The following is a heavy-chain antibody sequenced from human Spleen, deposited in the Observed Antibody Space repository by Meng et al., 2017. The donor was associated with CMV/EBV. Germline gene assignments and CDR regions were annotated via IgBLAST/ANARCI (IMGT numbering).Heavy chain of an antibody. CDR3: ARLWTGYMPTNVKLPF. V-gene: IGHV1-18*01. D-gene: IGHD3/OR15-3a*01. J-gene: IGHJ4*02. CDR2: ISAYNGNT. CDR1: GYTFTSYG. Sequence: ASVQVSCKASGYTFTSYGISWVRQAPGQGLEWMGWISAYNGNTNYAQKLQGRVTMTTDTSTSTAYMELRSLRSDDTAVYYCARLWTGYMPTNVKLPFWGQGTLVTVSS.